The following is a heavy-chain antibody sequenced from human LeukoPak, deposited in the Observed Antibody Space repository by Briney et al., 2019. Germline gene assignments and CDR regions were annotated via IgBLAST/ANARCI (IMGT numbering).Heavy chain of an antibody. V-gene: IGHV1-18*04. J-gene: IGHJ4*02. CDR1: GYTFTSYD. D-gene: IGHD3-9*01. CDR3: AREGYFDWSFDY. CDR2: ISAYNGNT. Sequence: ASVKVSCKAPGYTFTSYDISWVRQAPGQGLEWMGWISAYNGNTNSAQKLLGRVTMTEDTSTDTAYMELRSLRSDDTAVYYCAREGYFDWSFDYWGQGTLVTVSS.